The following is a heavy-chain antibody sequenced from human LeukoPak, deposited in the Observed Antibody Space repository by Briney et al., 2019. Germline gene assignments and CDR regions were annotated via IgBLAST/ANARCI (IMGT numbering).Heavy chain of an antibody. D-gene: IGHD5/OR15-5a*01. CDR2: INGDGSET. J-gene: IGHJ4*02. V-gene: IGHV3-74*01. CDR3: TREEGSTDH. Sequence: GTSLRLSCATSGFTFRSHAMHWVRQAPGKGLVWVSHINGDGSETNYADSVRGRFTISRDNAKNTLYLQMNSLRVDDTAVYYCTREEGSTDHWGQGTLVTVSS. CDR1: GFTFRSHA.